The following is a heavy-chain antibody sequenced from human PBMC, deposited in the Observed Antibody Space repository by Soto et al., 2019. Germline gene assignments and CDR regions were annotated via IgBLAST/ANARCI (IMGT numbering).Heavy chain of an antibody. CDR1: GFTFSDYY. CDR2: ISSSSSYT. J-gene: IGHJ6*02. V-gene: IGHV3-11*06. D-gene: IGHD4-17*01. CDR3: AKDRNYGDPGGGKCYGMDV. Sequence: PGGSLRLSCAASGFTFSDYYMSWIRQAPGKGLEWVSYISSSSSYTNYADSVKGRFTISRDNAKNSLYLQMNSLRAEDTAVYYCAKDRNYGDPGGGKCYGMDVWGQGTTVTVSS.